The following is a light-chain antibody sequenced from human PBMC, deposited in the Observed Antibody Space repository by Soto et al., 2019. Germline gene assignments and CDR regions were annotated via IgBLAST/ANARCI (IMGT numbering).Light chain of an antibody. Sequence: DIVMTQSPDSLAVSLGERATINCKSSQSVLYSSNNKDYLAWYQQKPGQPPKLLIYWASTRESGVPDRLSGSGSETDFTLTISSLQAEDVAVYYCHQYYSTPPTFGPGTKVDV. CDR1: QSVLYSSNNKDY. J-gene: IGKJ3*01. V-gene: IGKV4-1*01. CDR3: HQYYSTPPT. CDR2: WAS.